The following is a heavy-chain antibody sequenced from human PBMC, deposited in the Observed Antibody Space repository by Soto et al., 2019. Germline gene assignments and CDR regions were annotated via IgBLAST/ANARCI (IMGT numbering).Heavy chain of an antibody. V-gene: IGHV4-39*01. CDR1: DGSVSSPTYY. CDR2: VYYSGST. Sequence: KTSETLSLTCTVSDGSVSSPTYYWAWVRRPPGKGLQWIGNVYYSGSTFYNPSLKSRVTVSIDTSKNQFSLSLGALTASDTAVYYCARVLTGSRAFDFWGQRALVTVSS. CDR3: ARVLTGSRAFDF. D-gene: IGHD1-20*01. J-gene: IGHJ4*02.